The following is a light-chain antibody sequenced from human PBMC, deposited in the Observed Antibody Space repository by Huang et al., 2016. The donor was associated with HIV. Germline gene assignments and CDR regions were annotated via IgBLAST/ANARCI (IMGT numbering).Light chain of an antibody. Sequence: DIQMTQSPSSLSTSIGDRVTITCRASQGISNYLAWYQQNPGKCPKLLIYGASTLQSRVPSRFSGSGSGTDFTLTISSLQPEDVATYYCQEYYSAPYTFGQGTKLEIK. CDR3: QEYYSAPYT. CDR1: QGISNY. V-gene: IGKV1-27*01. J-gene: IGKJ2*01. CDR2: GAS.